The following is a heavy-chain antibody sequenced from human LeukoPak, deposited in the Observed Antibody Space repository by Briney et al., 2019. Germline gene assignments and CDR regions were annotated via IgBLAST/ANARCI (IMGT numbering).Heavy chain of an antibody. J-gene: IGHJ4*02. CDR1: GGSISSYY. CDR3: ARGAAGYSYG. V-gene: IGHV4-59*01. Sequence: SETLSLTCTVSGGSISSYYWSWIRQPPGKGLEWIGHIYYSGSTNYNPSLKSRVTISIHTSKNQFSLRLSSVTAADTAVYYCARGAAGYSYGWGQGTLVTVSS. D-gene: IGHD5-18*01. CDR2: IYYSGST.